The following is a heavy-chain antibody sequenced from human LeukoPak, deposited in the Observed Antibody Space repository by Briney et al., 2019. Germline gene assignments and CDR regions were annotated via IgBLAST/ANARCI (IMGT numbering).Heavy chain of an antibody. V-gene: IGHV4-30-4*01. D-gene: IGHD2-2*01. CDR2: IYYSGST. CDR1: GGSISSGDYY. CDR3: ARGVDIVVVPAATNWFDP. J-gene: IGHJ5*02. Sequence: SRTLSLTCTVSGGSISSGDYYWSWIRQPPGKGLEWIGYIYYSGSTYYNPSLKSRVTISVDTSKNQFSLKLSSVTAADTAVYYCARGVDIVVVPAATNWFDPWGQGTLVTVSS.